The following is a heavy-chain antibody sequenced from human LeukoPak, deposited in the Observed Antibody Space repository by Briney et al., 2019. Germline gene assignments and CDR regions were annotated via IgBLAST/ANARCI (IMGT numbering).Heavy chain of an antibody. D-gene: IGHD6-13*01. Sequence: GASVKVSCKASGYTFTGYYMHWVRQAPGQGLEWMGWINPNSGGTNYAQKFQGRVTMTRDTSISTAYMELSRLRSDDTAVYYCATKGGYSSSWYEFDYWGQGTLVTVSS. CDR2: INPNSGGT. J-gene: IGHJ4*02. CDR3: ATKGGYSSSWYEFDY. V-gene: IGHV1-2*02. CDR1: GYTFTGYY.